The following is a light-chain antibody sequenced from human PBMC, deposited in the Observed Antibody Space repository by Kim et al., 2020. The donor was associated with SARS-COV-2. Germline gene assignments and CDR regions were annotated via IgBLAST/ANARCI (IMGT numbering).Light chain of an antibody. J-gene: IGKJ1*01. CDR3: QQYYSAPRT. CDR2: WAS. CDR1: QSVLYTSNNKNY. V-gene: IGKV4-1*01. Sequence: ANINCRSSQSVLYTSNNKNYLAWYQQKPGQPPKLLIYWASTRESWVPDRFSGSGSGTDFTLTISSLQAEDVAVYYCQQYYSAPRTFGQGTKVEI.